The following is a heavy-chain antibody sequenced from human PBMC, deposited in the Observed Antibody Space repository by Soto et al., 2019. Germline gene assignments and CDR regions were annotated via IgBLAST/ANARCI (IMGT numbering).Heavy chain of an antibody. V-gene: IGHV4-34*01. CDR2: INHSGST. CDR3: AREKPDSSSWYHDY. D-gene: IGHD6-13*01. J-gene: IGHJ4*02. CDR1: GGSFSGYY. Sequence: QVQLQQWGAGLLKPSETLSLTCAVYGGSFSGYYWSWIRQPPGKGLEWIGEINHSGSTNYNPSLKSRVPISADTSKNQFSLKLSSVTAADTAVYYCAREKPDSSSWYHDYWGQGTLVTVSS.